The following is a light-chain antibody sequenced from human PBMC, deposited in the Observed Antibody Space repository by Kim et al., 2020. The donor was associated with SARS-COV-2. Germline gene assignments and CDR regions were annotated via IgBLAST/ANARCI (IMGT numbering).Light chain of an antibody. Sequence: PASISCRSSQSLLHSNGYTYLDWYLQKPGQSPQLLIYLGSNRASGVPDRFSASESGTDFTLKISRVEAEDVGVYYCMQAVQTPWTFGQRTKVDIK. CDR3: MQAVQTPWT. CDR1: QSLLHSNGYTY. J-gene: IGKJ1*01. CDR2: LGS. V-gene: IGKV2-28*01.